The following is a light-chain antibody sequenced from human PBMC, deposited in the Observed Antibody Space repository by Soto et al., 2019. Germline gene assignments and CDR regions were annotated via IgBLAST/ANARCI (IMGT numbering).Light chain of an antibody. CDR1: QDINNF. V-gene: IGKV1-16*01. J-gene: IGKJ5*01. CDR3: QHYDGYPQT. Sequence: DIQMTQSPSSLSASVGDSVTITCRASQDINNFLAWFQQKPGKAPKSLIFAASSLHSGVPSRFSGSGSGTDFTLTISRLQAEDFGTYYCQHYDGYPQTFGQGTRLEIK. CDR2: AAS.